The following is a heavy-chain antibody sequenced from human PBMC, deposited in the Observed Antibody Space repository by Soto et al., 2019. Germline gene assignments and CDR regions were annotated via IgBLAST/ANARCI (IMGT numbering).Heavy chain of an antibody. D-gene: IGHD6-19*01. J-gene: IGHJ4*02. CDR1: GYSFTSYG. CDR2: ISAYTGDT. V-gene: IGHV1-18*04. CDR3: ARTYSSGWSLSPSDY. Sequence: QVQLVQSGAEVRKPGASVRVSCKASGYSFTSYGISWVRQAPGRGLEWMGWISAYTGDTKYTQNFQGRVTLTTDTSASTVYMDLGSLRSDDTAVYCCARTYSSGWSLSPSDYWGQGTLVTVSS.